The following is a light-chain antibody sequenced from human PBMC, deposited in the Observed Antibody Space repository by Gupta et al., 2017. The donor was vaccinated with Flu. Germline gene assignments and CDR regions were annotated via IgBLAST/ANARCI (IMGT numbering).Light chain of an antibody. J-gene: IGLJ3*02. V-gene: IGLV3-21*02. CDR1: KIGTKS. CDR3: QVWDRSTDHWV. CDR2: DNA. Sequence: SYVLTQPPSVSVAPGQTATIPCEGNKIGTKSVFWHQQKPGQAPTLVVYDNADRPSGIPERVSGSNSGDTATLTIKRVEVGDEADYYCQVWDRSTDHWVFGGETKLTVL.